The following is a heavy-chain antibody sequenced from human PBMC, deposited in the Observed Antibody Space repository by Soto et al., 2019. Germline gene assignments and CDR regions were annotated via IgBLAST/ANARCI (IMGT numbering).Heavy chain of an antibody. Sequence: PSETLSLTCTVSGASISSGNQYWSWIRQPPGKGLEWIGYIFSSGPTYYNPSLKSRLTMSLDASQNQFSLKLNCRRDADTAVYYSTKPGRGSDPFYYYYGMDVWGQGTTVTVSS. CDR3: TKPGRGSDPFYYYYGMDV. CDR1: GASISSGNQY. D-gene: IGHD1-26*01. CDR2: IFSSGPT. V-gene: IGHV4-30-4*01. J-gene: IGHJ6*02.